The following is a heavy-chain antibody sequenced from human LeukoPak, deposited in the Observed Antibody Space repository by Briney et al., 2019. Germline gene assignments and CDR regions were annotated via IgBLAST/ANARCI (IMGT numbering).Heavy chain of an antibody. Sequence: RASVKVSCKASGYTFTSYDLNWVRRAPGQGLEWMGWMSPASGNTGYAQEFQGRVTMTRDTSVSTAYMELNSLRSEDTAVYYCARGPPNWGFDSWGQGTLVTVSS. CDR1: GYTFTSYD. J-gene: IGHJ4*02. V-gene: IGHV1-8*01. D-gene: IGHD7-27*01. CDR2: MSPASGNT. CDR3: ARGPPNWGFDS.